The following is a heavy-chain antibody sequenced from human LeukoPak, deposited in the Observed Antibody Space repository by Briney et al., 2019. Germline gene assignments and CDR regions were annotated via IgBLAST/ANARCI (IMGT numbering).Heavy chain of an antibody. J-gene: IGHJ5*02. CDR1: GGSISSGGYF. D-gene: IGHD3-3*01. CDR3: ARGGPYYDFWSGYYNMYWFDP. CDR2: IYHSVST. V-gene: IGHV4-30-2*01. Sequence: SETLSLTCTVSGGSISSGGYFCRWIRQPPGKGLGWNGYIYHSVSTYYNPSPKSRVTISVDRSKNQFSLKLSSVTAADTAVYYCARGGPYYDFWSGYYNMYWFDPWGQGTLVTVSS.